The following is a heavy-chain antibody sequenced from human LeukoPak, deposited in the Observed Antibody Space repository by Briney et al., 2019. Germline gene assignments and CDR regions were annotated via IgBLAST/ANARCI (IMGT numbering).Heavy chain of an antibody. CDR3: ARVEAAAGLFDY. D-gene: IGHD6-13*01. V-gene: IGHV4-59*01. Sequence: PSETLSLTCTVSGGSISSYYWSWIRQPPGKALEWIGYIYYSGSTNYNPSLKSRVTISVDTSKNQFSLKLSSVTAADTAVYYCARVEAAAGLFDYWGQGTLVTVSS. J-gene: IGHJ4*02. CDR1: GGSISSYY. CDR2: IYYSGST.